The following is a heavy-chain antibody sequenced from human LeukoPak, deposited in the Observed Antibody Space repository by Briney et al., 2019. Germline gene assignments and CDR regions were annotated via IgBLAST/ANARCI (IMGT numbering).Heavy chain of an antibody. CDR1: GGSISSYY. Sequence: PSETLSLTCFVSGGSISSYYWSWTRQSAGKGLEYIGRVYGSGNTDYSPSVESRVTISVDTSKNQFSLKLTSVTAADTAIYYCARDGAATFSDYWGQGTLVTVSS. CDR2: VYGSGNT. D-gene: IGHD1-26*01. V-gene: IGHV4-4*07. CDR3: ARDGAATFSDY. J-gene: IGHJ4*02.